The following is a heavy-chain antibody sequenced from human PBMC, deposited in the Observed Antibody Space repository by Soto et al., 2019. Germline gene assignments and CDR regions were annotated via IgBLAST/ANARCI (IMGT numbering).Heavy chain of an antibody. J-gene: IGHJ5*02. D-gene: IGHD3-22*01. Sequence: PSETLSLTCAVSGGSISSGCYSWSWIRQPPGKGLEWIGYIYHIGSTYYNPSLKSRVTISVDRSKNQFSLKLSSVTAADTAVYYCARKALYDSSGYSDCWFDPLGQGTLLTVSS. CDR2: IYHIGST. CDR1: GGSISSGCYS. CDR3: ARKALYDSSGYSDCWFDP. V-gene: IGHV4-30-2*01.